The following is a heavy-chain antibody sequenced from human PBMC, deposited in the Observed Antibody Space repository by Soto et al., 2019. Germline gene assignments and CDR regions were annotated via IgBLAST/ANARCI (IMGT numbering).Heavy chain of an antibody. CDR3: ARGADIVVVPAGDYYYGMDV. Sequence: QVQLVQSGAEVKKPGSSVKVSCKASGGTFSSYTISWVRQAPGQGLEWMERIIPILGIANYAQKFQGRVTITADKSTSTAYMELSSLRSEDTAVYYCARGADIVVVPAGDYYYGMDVWGQGTTVTVSS. V-gene: IGHV1-69*02. D-gene: IGHD2-2*01. CDR1: GGTFSSYT. J-gene: IGHJ6*02. CDR2: IIPILGIA.